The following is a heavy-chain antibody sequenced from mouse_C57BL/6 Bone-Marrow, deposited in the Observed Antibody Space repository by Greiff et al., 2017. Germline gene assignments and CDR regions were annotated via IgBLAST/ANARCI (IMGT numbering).Heavy chain of an antibody. D-gene: IGHD1-1*01. CDR1: GFTFSSYA. CDR2: ISDGGSYT. Sequence: EVMLVESGGGLVKPGGSLKLSCAASGFTFSSYAMSWVRQTPEKRLEWVETISDGGSYTYYPDNVKGRFTISRDNAKNNLYLQMSHLKSEDTAMYYCARDYYYGSRRYFDVWGTGTTVTVSS. V-gene: IGHV5-4*01. CDR3: ARDYYYGSRRYFDV. J-gene: IGHJ1*03.